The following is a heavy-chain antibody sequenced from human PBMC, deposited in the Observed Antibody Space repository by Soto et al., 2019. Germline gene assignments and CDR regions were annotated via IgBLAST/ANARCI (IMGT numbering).Heavy chain of an antibody. J-gene: IGHJ4*02. Sequence: QLQLVQSGAEVREPGSSVKVSCKASGGTFSSYTVIWVRQAPGQGLEWMGGIIATLNIAEYAEKFQGRVTITADESTSTVNMHLSSLRSEDTAVYFCARGYYSGSNPSSFDYWGQGTLVAVSS. D-gene: IGHD1-26*01. CDR1: GGTFSSYT. V-gene: IGHV1-69*01. CDR3: ARGYYSGSNPSSFDY. CDR2: IIATLNIA.